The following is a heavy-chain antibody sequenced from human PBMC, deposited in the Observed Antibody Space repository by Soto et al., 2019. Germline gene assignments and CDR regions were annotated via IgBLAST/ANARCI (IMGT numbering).Heavy chain of an antibody. CDR2: ISSSSSYT. Sequence: VQLVESGGGLVKPGGSLRLSCAASGFTFSDYYMSWIRQAPGKGLEWVSYISSSSSYTNYADSVKGRFTISRDNAKNSLYLQMNSLRAEDTAVYYCARDLLTGGRYYDILTGYYYGPDYWGQGTLVTVSS. CDR3: ARDLLTGGRYYDILTGYYYGPDY. V-gene: IGHV3-11*06. CDR1: GFTFSDYY. D-gene: IGHD3-9*01. J-gene: IGHJ4*02.